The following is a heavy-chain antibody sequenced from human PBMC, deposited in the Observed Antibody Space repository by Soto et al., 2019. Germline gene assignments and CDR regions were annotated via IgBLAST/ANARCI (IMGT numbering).Heavy chain of an antibody. CDR2: ISSSSSTI. J-gene: IGHJ5*02. Sequence: EVQLVESGGGLVQPGGSLRLSCAASGFTFSSYSMNWVRQAPGKGLEWVSYISSSSSTIYYADSVKGRITISRDNAKNSLNLQIHSLTDEPTAVYYCAREGGSLNWSAAWSQRKLVNASS. D-gene: IGHD1-26*01. V-gene: IGHV3-48*02. CDR1: GFTFSSYS. CDR3: AREGGSLNWSAA.